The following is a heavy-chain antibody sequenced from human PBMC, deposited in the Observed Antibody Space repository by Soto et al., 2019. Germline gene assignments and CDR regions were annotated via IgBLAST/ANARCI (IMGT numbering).Heavy chain of an antibody. CDR1: GFTFSSYW. J-gene: IGHJ6*04. V-gene: IGHV3-7*01. CDR2: IKQDGSEK. Sequence: GGSLRLSCAASGFTFSSYWMSWVRQAPGKGLEWVANIKQDGSEKYYVDSVKGRFTISRDNAKNSLYLQMNSLRAEDTAVYYCARARERSYYYGSGSLDVWGKGTTVTVSS. D-gene: IGHD3-10*01. CDR3: ARARERSYYYGSGSLDV.